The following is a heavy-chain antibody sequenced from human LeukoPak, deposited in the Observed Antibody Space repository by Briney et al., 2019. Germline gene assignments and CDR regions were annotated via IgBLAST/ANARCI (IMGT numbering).Heavy chain of an antibody. CDR2: INPSGGST. V-gene: IGHV1-46*01. J-gene: IGHJ6*02. CDR3: ARGSISGFGEFAYGMDV. CDR1: GYTFTSYY. Sequence: ASVKVSCKASGYTFTSYYMHWVRQAPGQGLEWMGIINPSGGSTSYAQKFQGRVTMTRNTSISTAYMELSSLRSEDTAVYYCARGSISGFGEFAYGMDVWGQGTTVTVSS. D-gene: IGHD3-10*01.